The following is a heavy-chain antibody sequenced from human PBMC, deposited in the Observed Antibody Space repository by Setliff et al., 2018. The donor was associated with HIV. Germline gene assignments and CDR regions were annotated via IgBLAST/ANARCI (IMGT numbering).Heavy chain of an antibody. CDR1: GYTFTSYD. Sequence: GASVKVSCKASGYTFTSYDISWVRQATGQGLEWMGWMNPDSGRTGYAQKFQGRVTMTWSTSTSTAYMELRSLRSDDTALYYCARDRSTHDYWGLGTLVTVSS. J-gene: IGHJ4*02. V-gene: IGHV1-8*01. CDR3: ARDRSTHDY. CDR2: MNPDSGRT.